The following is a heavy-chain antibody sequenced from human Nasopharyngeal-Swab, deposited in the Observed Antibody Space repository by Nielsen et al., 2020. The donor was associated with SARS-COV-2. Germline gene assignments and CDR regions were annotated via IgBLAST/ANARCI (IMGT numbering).Heavy chain of an antibody. CDR1: GYTFTSYA. Sequence: ASAKVSCKASGYTFTSYAMHWVRQAPGQRLEWMGWINAGNGNTKYSQKFQGRVTITRDTSASTAYMELSSLRSEDTAVYYCAREAVVVVGYWFDPWGRGTLVAVSS. J-gene: IGHJ5*02. CDR3: AREAVVVVGYWFDP. V-gene: IGHV1-3*01. D-gene: IGHD2-15*01. CDR2: INAGNGNT.